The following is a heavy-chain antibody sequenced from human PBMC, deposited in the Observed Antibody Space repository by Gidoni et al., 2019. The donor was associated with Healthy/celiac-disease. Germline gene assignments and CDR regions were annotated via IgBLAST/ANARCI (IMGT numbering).Heavy chain of an antibody. V-gene: IGHV4-39*01. CDR1: GGSLSSSSYY. CDR3: ARAADYYYYGMDV. Sequence: QLQLPESGPGLVKPSETLSLTCTVSGGSLSSSSYYWGWIRQPPGKGLEWIGSIYYSGSTYYNPSLKSRVTIFVDTSKNQFSLKLSSVTAADTAVYYCARAADYYYYGMDVWGQGTTVTVSS. D-gene: IGHD6-13*01. CDR2: IYYSGST. J-gene: IGHJ6*02.